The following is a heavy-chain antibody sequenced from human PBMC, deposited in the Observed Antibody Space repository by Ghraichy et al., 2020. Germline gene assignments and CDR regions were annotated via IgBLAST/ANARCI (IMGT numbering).Heavy chain of an antibody. D-gene: IGHD2-15*01. CDR3: ARGRQGSDAFDI. CDR1: GGSISSYK. V-gene: IGHV4-59*01. J-gene: IGHJ3*02. Sequence: TLSLTCTVSGGSISSYKWSWIRQPPGKGLEWIGYIYYSGSTNYNPSLKSRVTISVDTSKNQFSLKLSSVTAADTAVYHCARGRQGSDAFDIWGQGTTVTVSS. CDR2: IYYSGST.